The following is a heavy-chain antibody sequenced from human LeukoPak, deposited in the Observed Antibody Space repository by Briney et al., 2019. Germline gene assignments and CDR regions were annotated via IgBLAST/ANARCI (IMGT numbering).Heavy chain of an antibody. CDR1: GFTFSNYG. D-gene: IGHD3-10*01. V-gene: IGHV3-30-3*01. J-gene: IGHJ4*02. Sequence: GMSPRLSCAASGFTFSNYGMHWVRQAPGKGLEWVAVISYDGSKQYYADSVKGRFTISRDNSKNTLYLQMNSLRAEDTALYYCVRDLRSYYTVDYWGQGTLVTVSS. CDR2: ISYDGSKQ. CDR3: VRDLRSYYTVDY.